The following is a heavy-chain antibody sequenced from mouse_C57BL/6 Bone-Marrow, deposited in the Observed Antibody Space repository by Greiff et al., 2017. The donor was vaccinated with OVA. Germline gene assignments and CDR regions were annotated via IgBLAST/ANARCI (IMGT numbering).Heavy chain of an antibody. CDR1: GFNIKDDY. J-gene: IGHJ2*01. D-gene: IGHD2-1*01. CDR3: TTWGNFLYYFDY. V-gene: IGHV14-4*01. Sequence: EVQLQQSGAELVRPGASVKLSSTASGFNIKDDYMHWVKQRPEQGLEWIGWIDPENGDTEYASKFQGKATITADTSSNTAYLQLSSLTSEDTAVYYCTTWGNFLYYFDYWGQGTTLTVSS. CDR2: IDPENGDT.